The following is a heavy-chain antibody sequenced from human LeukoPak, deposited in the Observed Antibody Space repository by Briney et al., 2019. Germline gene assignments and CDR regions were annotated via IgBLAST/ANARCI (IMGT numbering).Heavy chain of an antibody. CDR3: ARGDCSGSSCYSDF. CDR1: GGSISSYY. D-gene: IGHD2-15*01. V-gene: IGHV4-59*06. Sequence: SETLSLTCTVSGGSISSYYWSWIRQHPGKGLEWIGYIYYSGSTYYNPSLKSRVTISVDTSKNQFSLKLSSVTAADTAVYYCARGDCSGSSCYSDFWGQGTLVTVSS. J-gene: IGHJ4*02. CDR2: IYYSGST.